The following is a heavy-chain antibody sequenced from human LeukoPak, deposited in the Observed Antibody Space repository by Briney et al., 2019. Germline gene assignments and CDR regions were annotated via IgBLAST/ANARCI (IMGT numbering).Heavy chain of an antibody. J-gene: IGHJ4*02. Sequence: GESLKISCQGSGSSFTTYWIGGFRQMPGRDLEWMGIIYPGDSDTRYSPSFQGQVTISADKSISTAYLQWSSLKASDTAMYYCARQFRDSSGYYSYYFDYWGQGTLVTVSS. D-gene: IGHD3-22*01. CDR3: ARQFRDSSGYYSYYFDY. V-gene: IGHV5-51*01. CDR2: IYPGDSDT. CDR1: GSSFTTYW.